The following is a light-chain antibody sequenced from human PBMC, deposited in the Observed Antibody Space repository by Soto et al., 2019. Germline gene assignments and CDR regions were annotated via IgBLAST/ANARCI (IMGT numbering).Light chain of an antibody. CDR1: QSVSSY. CDR3: QQRSNWPERT. Sequence: EIVLTHSPATLSLSPGERATLSCSASQSVSSYLAWYQQKPGQAPRLLIYDASNRATGIPARFSGSGSGTDFTLTISSLEPEDFAVYYCQQRSNWPERTFGQGTKVDIK. J-gene: IGKJ1*01. V-gene: IGKV3-11*01. CDR2: DAS.